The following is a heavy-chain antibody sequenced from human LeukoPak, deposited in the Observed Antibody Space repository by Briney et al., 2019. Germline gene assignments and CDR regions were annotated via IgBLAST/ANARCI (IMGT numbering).Heavy chain of an antibody. CDR2: INAGNGNT. D-gene: IGHD6-13*01. Sequence: ASVKVSCKASGYTFTSYAMHWVRQAPGQRLEWMGWINAGNGNTKYSQKFQGRVTITRDTSASTAYMELRSLRSDDTAVYYCARAPWGYSSSWTAYYYYYGMDVWGQGTTVTVSS. V-gene: IGHV1-3*01. CDR3: ARAPWGYSSSWTAYYYYYGMDV. CDR1: GYTFTSYA. J-gene: IGHJ6*01.